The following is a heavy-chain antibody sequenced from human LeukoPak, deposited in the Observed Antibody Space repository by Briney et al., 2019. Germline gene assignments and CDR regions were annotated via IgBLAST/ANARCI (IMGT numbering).Heavy chain of an antibody. J-gene: IGHJ4*02. V-gene: IGHV4-34*01. CDR2: INHSGST. CDR1: GGSFSGYY. Sequence: PSETLSLTCAVYGGSFSGYYWSWIRQPPGKGLEWIGEINHSGSTNYNPSLKSRVTISVDTSKNQFSLKLSSVTAADTAVYYCARQDHIMVVIPVDWGQGTLVTVSS. D-gene: IGHD2-21*01. CDR3: ARQDHIMVVIPVD.